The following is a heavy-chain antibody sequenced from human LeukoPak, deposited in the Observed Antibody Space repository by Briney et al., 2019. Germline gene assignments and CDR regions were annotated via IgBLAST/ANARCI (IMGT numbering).Heavy chain of an antibody. CDR3: ARDAAYNRFDH. J-gene: IGHJ4*02. D-gene: IGHD1-1*01. CDR2: ISSSGSTI. Sequence: GGSLRLSCAASGFTFSSYEVNWVRQAPGKGLEWVSYISSSGSTIYYADSVKGRFTISRDNAKNSLYLQMNSLTAEDTAVYYCARDAAYNRFDHWGQGALVTVSS. CDR1: GFTFSSYE. V-gene: IGHV3-48*03.